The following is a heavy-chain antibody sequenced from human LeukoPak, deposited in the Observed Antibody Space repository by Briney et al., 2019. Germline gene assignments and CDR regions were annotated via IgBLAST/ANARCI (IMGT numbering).Heavy chain of an antibody. D-gene: IGHD3-10*01. J-gene: IGHJ3*02. CDR1: GFTASSNY. CDR2: ISSSSSYI. V-gene: IGHV3-21*01. Sequence: PGGSLRLSCAASGFTASSNYMNWVRQAPGKGLEWVSSISSSSSYIYYADSVKGRFTISRDNAKNSLYLQMNSLRAEDTAVYYCARAQQHLWFGELEGFDAFDIWGQGTMVTVS. CDR3: ARAQQHLWFGELEGFDAFDI.